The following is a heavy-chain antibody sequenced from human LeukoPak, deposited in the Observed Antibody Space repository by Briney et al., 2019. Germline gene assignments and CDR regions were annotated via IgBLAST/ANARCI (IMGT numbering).Heavy chain of an antibody. D-gene: IGHD3-10*01. CDR1: GSSISSSSYY. CDR2: IYYSGST. CDR3: ARVTESYGSGRRHNYYYYYMDV. V-gene: IGHV4-39*07. J-gene: IGHJ6*03. Sequence: SETLSLTCTVSGSSISSSSYYWGWIRQPPGKGLEWIGSIYYSGSTYYNPSLKSRVTISVGMSKNQFSLKLSSVTAADTAVYYCARVTESYGSGRRHNYYYYYMDVWGKGTTVTISS.